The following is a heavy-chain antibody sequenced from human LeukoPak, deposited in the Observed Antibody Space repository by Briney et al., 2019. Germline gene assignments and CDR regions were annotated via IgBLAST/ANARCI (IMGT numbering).Heavy chain of an antibody. J-gene: IGHJ6*02. Sequence: GGSLRLSCAASGFTFSSYSMNWVRQAPGKGLEWVSSISRSSSYIYYADSVKGRFTISRDNAKNSLYLQMNSLRAEDTAVYYCARDRCSGGSCYSPIYYYGMDVWGQGTTVTVSS. D-gene: IGHD2-15*01. CDR3: ARDRCSGGSCYSPIYYYGMDV. CDR1: GFTFSSYS. V-gene: IGHV3-21*01. CDR2: ISRSSSYI.